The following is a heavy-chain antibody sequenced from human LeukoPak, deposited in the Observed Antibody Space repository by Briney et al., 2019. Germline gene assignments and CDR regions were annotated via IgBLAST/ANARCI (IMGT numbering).Heavy chain of an antibody. CDR1: GFTFSDYD. Sequence: GGSLRLSCSASGFTFSDYDMNWVRQAPGKGLDWVSTSRGSGGSTYYADSVKGRFIISRDNSKNTLYLQMNSLRAEDTAVYYCPKSPLMGYDNSGDSFDYWGQGTLVTVSS. D-gene: IGHD3-22*01. CDR2: SRGSGGST. CDR3: PKSPLMGYDNSGDSFDY. V-gene: IGHV3-23*01. J-gene: IGHJ4*02.